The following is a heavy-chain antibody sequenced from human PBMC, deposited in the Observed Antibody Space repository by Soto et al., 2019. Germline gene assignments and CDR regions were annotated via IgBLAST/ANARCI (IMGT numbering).Heavy chain of an antibody. J-gene: IGHJ4*02. CDR3: ARRNRKLQYVSRRELYYFDY. D-gene: IGHD1-7*01. V-gene: IGHV5-10-1*01. Sequence: GESLKISCKGSGYSFTSYWISWVRQMPGKGLEWMGRIDPSDSYTNYSPAFHGHVTISADKSISTAYLQWSSLKASDTAMYYCARRNRKLQYVSRRELYYFDYWGQGTLVTVSS. CDR2: IDPSDSYT. CDR1: GYSFTSYW.